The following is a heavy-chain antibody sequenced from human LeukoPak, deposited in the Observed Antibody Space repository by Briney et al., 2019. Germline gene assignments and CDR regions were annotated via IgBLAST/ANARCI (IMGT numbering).Heavy chain of an antibody. CDR2: ISSSRSYI. CDR3: AKDAFDI. Sequence: PGGSLRLACAACGFTFCSYSMNGVRQAPGKGLEWVSSISSSRSYIYYADSVKGRFTISRDNAKNSLYLQMNSLRAEDTAVYYCAKDAFDIWGQGTMVTVSS. V-gene: IGHV3-21*01. CDR1: GFTFCSYS. J-gene: IGHJ3*02.